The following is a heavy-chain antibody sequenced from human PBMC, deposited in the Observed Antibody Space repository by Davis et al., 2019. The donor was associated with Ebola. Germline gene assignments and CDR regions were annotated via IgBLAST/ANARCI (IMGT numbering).Heavy chain of an antibody. CDR1: GFTFSSYW. D-gene: IGHD3-10*01. CDR2: ISYDGNNK. Sequence: GGSLRLSCAASGFTFSSYWMHWVRQAPGKGLEWVAVISYDGNNKYYADSVKGRFTISRDNSKNTLYLQVNSLRAENTAVYYCARGRITTDESWYYFDYWGQGTLVTVSS. CDR3: ARGRITTDESWYYFDY. J-gene: IGHJ4*02. V-gene: IGHV3-30*03.